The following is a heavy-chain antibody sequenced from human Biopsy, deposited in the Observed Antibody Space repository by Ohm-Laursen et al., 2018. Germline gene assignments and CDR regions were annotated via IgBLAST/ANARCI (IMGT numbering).Heavy chain of an antibody. D-gene: IGHD6-6*01. CDR3: ARGEYSSSIFDH. CDR1: GGSLSGYY. Sequence: GTLSLTCAVYGGSLSGYYWNWIRQSPGKGLEWIGEINHRGFTSNNPSLKSRVTMSVDTSKKQLSLKVRSVTAADTAVYYCARGEYSSSIFDHWGQGTLVTVSS. J-gene: IGHJ4*02. V-gene: IGHV4-34*01. CDR2: INHRGFT.